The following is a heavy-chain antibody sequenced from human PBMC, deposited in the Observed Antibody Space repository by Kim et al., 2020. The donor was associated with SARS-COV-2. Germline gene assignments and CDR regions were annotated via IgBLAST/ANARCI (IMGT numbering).Heavy chain of an antibody. CDR3: AARGTYYYGMDV. J-gene: IGHJ6*02. V-gene: IGHV4-39*01. D-gene: IGHD5-18*01. Sequence: HTPALTRRVTISVDTSKNQFSLKLSSVTAADTAVYYCAARGTYYYGMDVWGQGTTVTVSS.